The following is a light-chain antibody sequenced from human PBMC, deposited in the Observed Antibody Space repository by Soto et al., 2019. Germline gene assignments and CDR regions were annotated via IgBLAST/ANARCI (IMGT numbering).Light chain of an antibody. J-gene: IGKJ1*01. CDR3: QQSLMT. Sequence: IVMTQSPATLSLSPGERATLSCRASQSVSSYLAWYQQKPGQAPRLLIYDASSRATGIPARFSGSGSGTDFTLTISSLEPEDFAVYYCQQSLMTFGQGTKVDIK. V-gene: IGKV3-11*01. CDR1: QSVSSY. CDR2: DAS.